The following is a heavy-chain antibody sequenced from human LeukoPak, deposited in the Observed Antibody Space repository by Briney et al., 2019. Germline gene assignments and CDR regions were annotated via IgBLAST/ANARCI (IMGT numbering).Heavy chain of an antibody. Sequence: GESLKISRKGSGYSFASYWIGWVRQMPGKGLEWMGIIYPGDSDTRYSPSLQGQVTISADKSISTAYLQWSSLKASDNGMYYCAKLIDGRAFGAIDYWGQGTLVTVSS. V-gene: IGHV5-51*01. CDR2: IYPGDSDT. CDR1: GYSFASYW. D-gene: IGHD3-10*01. CDR3: AKLIDGRAFGAIDY. J-gene: IGHJ4*02.